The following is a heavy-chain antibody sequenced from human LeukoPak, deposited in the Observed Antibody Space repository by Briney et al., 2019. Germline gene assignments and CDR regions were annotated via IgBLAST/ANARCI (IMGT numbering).Heavy chain of an antibody. J-gene: IGHJ1*01. CDR1: GFTFSNYW. CDR3: AGDRRYDSSGYFQH. V-gene: IGHV3-74*01. Sequence: PGGSLRLSCAASGFTFSNYWMHWVRQAPGKGLVWVSRINSDGSSTSYADSVKGRFTVSRDNAKNTLDLQMNSLRAEDTAMYYCAGDRRYDSSGYFQHWGQGTLVAVSS. D-gene: IGHD3-22*01. CDR2: INSDGSST.